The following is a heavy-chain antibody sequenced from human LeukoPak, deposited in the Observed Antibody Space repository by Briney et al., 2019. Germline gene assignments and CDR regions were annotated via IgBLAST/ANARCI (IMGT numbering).Heavy chain of an antibody. CDR1: GFTFSSYA. V-gene: IGHV3-23*01. CDR3: ARVLRYCSGGNCYSGGLGYMDV. D-gene: IGHD2-15*01. Sequence: PGGSLRLSCAASGFTFSSYAMSWVRQAPGKGLEWVSVISGSGDSTYYVDSVKGRFTISRDNAKNSLFLQMNSLRAEDTAVYYCARVLRYCSGGNCYSGGLGYMDVWGKGTTVTISS. CDR2: ISGSGDST. J-gene: IGHJ6*03.